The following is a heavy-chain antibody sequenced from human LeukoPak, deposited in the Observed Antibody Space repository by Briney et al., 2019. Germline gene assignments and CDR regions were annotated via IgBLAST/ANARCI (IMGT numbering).Heavy chain of an antibody. CDR1: GDSVSSNRAS. CDR3: SRSDGGSDFDY. CDR2: TYYRSKWHN. Sequence: SQTLSLTCAISGDSVSSNRASWTWIRQSPSRGLEWLGRTYYRSKWHNDYAVSLKSRISINPDTSKNQFSLQLNSVTPEDTAVYYCSRSDGGSDFDYWGQGTLVTLSS. J-gene: IGHJ4*02. D-gene: IGHD5-24*01. V-gene: IGHV6-1*01.